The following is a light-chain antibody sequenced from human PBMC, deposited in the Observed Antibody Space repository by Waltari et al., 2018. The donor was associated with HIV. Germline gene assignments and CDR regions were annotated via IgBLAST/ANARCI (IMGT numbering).Light chain of an antibody. CDR2: EVN. CDR3: CSYASSTTYV. J-gene: IGLJ1*01. CDR1: NSDVGNYNL. Sequence: QSALTQPASVSGSPGQSITISCTGTNSDVGNYNLVSWYQQHPGKDPKLMIYEVNKRPSGISDRFSGSKSDNTASLTISGLQADDEADYYCCSYASSTTYVFGTGTKITVL. V-gene: IGLV2-23*02.